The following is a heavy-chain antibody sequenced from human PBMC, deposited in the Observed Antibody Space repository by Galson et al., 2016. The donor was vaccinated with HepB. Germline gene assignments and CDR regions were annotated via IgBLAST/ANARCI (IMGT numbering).Heavy chain of an antibody. CDR2: INEDGTEK. CDR3: ARRHHALEV. J-gene: IGHJ6*02. D-gene: IGHD1-14*01. V-gene: IGHV3-7*01. Sequence: SLRLSCAVSGLTSSRFWMSWVRQAPGKGPEWVASINEDGTEKYHVDSATGRFTISRDNAKNAFYLQMNSLRDEDTAVYFCARRHHALEVWGQGTAVRVSS. CDR1: GLTSSRFW.